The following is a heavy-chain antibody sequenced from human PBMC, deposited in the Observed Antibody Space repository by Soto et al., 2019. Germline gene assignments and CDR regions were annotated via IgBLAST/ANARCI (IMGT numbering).Heavy chain of an antibody. CDR1: GGSFSGYY. CDR2: IDHIGST. Sequence: QVQLQQWGAGLLKPSETLSLTCAVYGGSFSGYYWSWIRQPPGKGLEWIGKIDHIGSTNYNPSLKSRVTMSGDTSKDQFSLKLSSVTAADTAVYYWARYYGGTVLDFWGQGTLVTVSS. D-gene: IGHD4-17*01. CDR3: ARYYGGTVLDF. J-gene: IGHJ4*02. V-gene: IGHV4-34*02.